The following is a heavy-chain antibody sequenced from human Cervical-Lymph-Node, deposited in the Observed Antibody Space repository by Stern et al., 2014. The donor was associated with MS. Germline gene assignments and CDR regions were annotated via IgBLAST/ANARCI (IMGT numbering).Heavy chain of an antibody. CDR1: GGTFSNYA. CDR3: ARASDRSGYYPDYFQY. Sequence: VKLVESGPEVKKPGSSVKVSCKASGGTFSNYAISWVRQAPGQGLEWMGGLIIIFDTANYAQKFQGRVTISADESTSTAYMELSCLRSEDTAVYYCARASDRSGYYPDYFQYWGQGTPVTVSS. CDR2: LIIIFDTA. J-gene: IGHJ1*01. V-gene: IGHV1-69*01. D-gene: IGHD3-22*01.